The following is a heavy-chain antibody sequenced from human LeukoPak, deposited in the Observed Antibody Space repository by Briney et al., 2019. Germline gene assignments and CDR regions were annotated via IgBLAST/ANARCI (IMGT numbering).Heavy chain of an antibody. V-gene: IGHV1-46*01. CDR1: GYTFTSYY. CDR3: ARGCSSSWRDLFDY. J-gene: IGHJ4*02. D-gene: IGHD6-13*01. Sequence: GASVKVSCKASGYTFTSYYMHWVRQAPGQGLEWMGIINPSSGGATYAQNFQGRVTMTRDTSTSTVYMELSSLRSEDTAVYYCARGCSSSWRDLFDYWGQGTLVTVSS. CDR2: INPSSGGA.